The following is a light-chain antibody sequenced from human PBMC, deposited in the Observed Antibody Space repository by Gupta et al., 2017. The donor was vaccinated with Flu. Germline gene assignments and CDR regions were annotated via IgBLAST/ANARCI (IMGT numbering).Light chain of an antibody. CDR2: DDS. CDR1: NIGSKS. CDR3: QVWDSSSDPVV. J-gene: IGLJ2*01. Sequence: SYVLTQPPSVSVAPGQTARITCGGSNIGSKSVHWYQQKPGQAPVLVVYDDSDRPSGIPERFSGSNSGNTATLTISRVEAGDEADYYCQVWDSSSDPVVFGGGTKLTVL. V-gene: IGLV3-21*02.